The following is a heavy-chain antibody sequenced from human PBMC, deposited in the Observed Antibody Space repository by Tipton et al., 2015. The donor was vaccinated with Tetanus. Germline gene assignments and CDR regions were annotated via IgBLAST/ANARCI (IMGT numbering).Heavy chain of an antibody. Sequence: QLVQSGAEVKKPGASVKVSCKASGYTFTSYAMNWVRQAPGQGLEWMGWINTNTGNPTYAQGFTGRFVFSLDTSVSTAFLQISSLKAEYSAVYYCARGSRDDFWSGYYLYNWLDPWGQGTLVTVSS. CDR3: ARGSRDDFWSGYYLYNWLDP. CDR2: INTNTGNP. J-gene: IGHJ5*02. V-gene: IGHV7-4-1*02. CDR1: GYTFTSYA. D-gene: IGHD3-3*01.